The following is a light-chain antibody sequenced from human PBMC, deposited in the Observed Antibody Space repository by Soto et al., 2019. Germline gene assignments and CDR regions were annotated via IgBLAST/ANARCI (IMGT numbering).Light chain of an antibody. V-gene: IGKV3D-15*01. Sequence: EIVLTQSPGTLVLSPGDRATLSCRASQSVNKAYLVWYQVKPGQAPRRLIYGASSRATGIPARFSGSGSGTEFTLTISSLQSEDFAVYYCQQYNNWPPITFGQGTRLEIK. CDR1: QSVNKAY. CDR2: GAS. J-gene: IGKJ5*01. CDR3: QQYNNWPPIT.